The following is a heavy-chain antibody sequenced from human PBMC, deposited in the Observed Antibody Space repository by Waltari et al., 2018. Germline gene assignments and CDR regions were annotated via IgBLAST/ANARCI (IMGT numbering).Heavy chain of an antibody. CDR1: GYTFTSYY. V-gene: IGHV1-46*01. D-gene: IGHD1-1*01. CDR2: INPSGGST. Sequence: QVQLVQSGAEVKKPGASVKVSCKASGYTFTSYYMHWVRQAPGQGLEWMGIINPSGGSTSYAQKFQVRVTLTSDASTSTVYMELSSLRSDDTAVYFCARGRRDYYYYYMDVWGKGTTVTVSS. CDR3: ARGRRDYYYYYMDV. J-gene: IGHJ6*03.